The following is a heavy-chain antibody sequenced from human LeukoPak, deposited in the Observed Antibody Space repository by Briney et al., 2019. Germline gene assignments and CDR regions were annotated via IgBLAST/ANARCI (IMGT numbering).Heavy chain of an antibody. CDR2: IYTSGST. J-gene: IGHJ3*02. Sequence: PSETLSLTCTVSGGSTNTYYWTWIRQPAGRGLEWIGLIYTSGSTNCNPSLKSRVTMSVDTSKNQFSLKLSSVTAADTAVYYCARGGRYYDSSGYRAYAIDIWGQGTMVTVSS. V-gene: IGHV4-4*07. D-gene: IGHD3-22*01. CDR3: ARGGRYYDSSGYRAYAIDI. CDR1: GGSTNTYY.